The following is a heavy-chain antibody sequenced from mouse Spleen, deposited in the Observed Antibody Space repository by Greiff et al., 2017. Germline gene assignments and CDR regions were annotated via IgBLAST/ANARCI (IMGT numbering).Heavy chain of an antibody. CDR1: GYTFTEYT. CDR3: ARHVIYDGYPHWYFDV. V-gene: IGHV1-62-2*01. CDR2: FYPGSGSI. D-gene: IGHD2-3*01. J-gene: IGHJ1*01. Sequence: QVQLQQSGAELVKPGASVKLSCKASGYTFTEYTIHWVKQRSGQGLEWIGWFYPGSGSIKYNEKFKDKATLTADKSSSTVYMELSRLTSEDSAVYCCARHVIYDGYPHWYFDVWGAGTTVTVSS.